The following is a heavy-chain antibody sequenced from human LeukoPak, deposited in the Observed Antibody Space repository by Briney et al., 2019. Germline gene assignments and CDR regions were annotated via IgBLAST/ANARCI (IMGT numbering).Heavy chain of an antibody. CDR3: ARDLKYCTNGVCYRRLDY. D-gene: IGHD2-8*01. V-gene: IGHV3-33*01. Sequence: GGSLRLSCAASGFAFSSYGMHWVRQAPGKGLEWVAVIWYDGSNKYYAGSVKGRFTISRDNSKNTLYLQMNSLRAEDTAVYHCARDLKYCTNGVCYRRLDYWGQGTLVTVSS. J-gene: IGHJ4*02. CDR1: GFAFSSYG. CDR2: IWYDGSNK.